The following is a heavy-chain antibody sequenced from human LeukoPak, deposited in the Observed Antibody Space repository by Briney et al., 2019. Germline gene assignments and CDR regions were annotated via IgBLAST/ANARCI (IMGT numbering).Heavy chain of an antibody. CDR3: LIMNNGASYYDY. Sequence: GGSLRLSCAASGCTFSTYWMHWARQAPGKGLVWVSRVNTDGSITTYADSVKGRFTISRDSAQNTAYLQINSLRVEETAIYYCLIMNNGASYYDYWGQGTLVTVSS. CDR1: GCTFSTYW. D-gene: IGHD2-21*01. CDR2: VNTDGSIT. J-gene: IGHJ4*02. V-gene: IGHV3-74*01.